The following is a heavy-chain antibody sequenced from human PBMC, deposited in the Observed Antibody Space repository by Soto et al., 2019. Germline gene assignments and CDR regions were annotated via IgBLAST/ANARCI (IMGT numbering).Heavy chain of an antibody. V-gene: IGHV4-4*02. CDR1: GGSITTSVL. CDR3: AGGRDYDY. D-gene: IGHD1-26*01. CDR2: IAHDGHT. Sequence: SETLSLTCDVSGGSITTSVLWTWVRQFPGRGLEWSGEIAHDGHTNYNPSLSGRVTMSXXXXXXQXSXNXXSVNAADTAVYFCAGGRDYDYWGQGTLVTVS. J-gene: IGHJ4*02.